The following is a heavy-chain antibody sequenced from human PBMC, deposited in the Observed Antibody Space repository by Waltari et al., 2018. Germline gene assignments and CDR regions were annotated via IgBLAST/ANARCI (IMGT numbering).Heavy chain of an antibody. CDR3: ARPKWRTSWKMGEFDP. V-gene: IGHV4-4*07. CDR2: IYSSGRP. J-gene: IGHJ5*02. Sequence: QVQLQESGPGLVKPSETLSLTCIVSGGSISGNYWTWIRQPAGKGLEWIGRIYSSGRPNYNPSLKSRVAMSIDTSKNQFSLKLTSVTAADTAVYYCARPKWRTSWKMGEFDPWGQGTLVTVSS. CDR1: GGSISGNY. D-gene: IGHD2-2*01.